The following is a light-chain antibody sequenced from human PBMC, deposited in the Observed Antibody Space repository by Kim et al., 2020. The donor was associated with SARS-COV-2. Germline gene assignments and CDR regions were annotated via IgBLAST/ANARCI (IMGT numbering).Light chain of an antibody. Sequence: DIQMTQSPSSLSASVGDRVTITCRASQSIASYLNWYQQRPGKVPKLLIYAASALQSGVPSRFSASRSETDFTLTISGLQAEDFATYYCQQSYSFPRTFGQGTKVEIK. CDR3: QQSYSFPRT. J-gene: IGKJ1*01. V-gene: IGKV1-39*01. CDR2: AAS. CDR1: QSIASY.